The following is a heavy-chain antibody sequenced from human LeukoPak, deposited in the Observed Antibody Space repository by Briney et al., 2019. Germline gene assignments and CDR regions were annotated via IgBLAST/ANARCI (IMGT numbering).Heavy chain of an antibody. CDR2: IGTSSSYI. CDR3: ARDGSSSIATTFDY. V-gene: IGHV3-21*04. Sequence: PGGSLRLSCADSGFIFSTYGMNWVRQAPGKGLEWVSSIGTSSSYIYYGDSVKGRFTISRDNAKNSLYLQMNSLRAEDTALYHCARDGSSSIATTFDYWGQGTLVTVSS. CDR1: GFIFSTYG. J-gene: IGHJ4*02. D-gene: IGHD6-6*01.